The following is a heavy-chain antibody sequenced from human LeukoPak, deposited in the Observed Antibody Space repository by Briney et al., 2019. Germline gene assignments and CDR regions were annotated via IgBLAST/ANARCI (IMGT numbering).Heavy chain of an antibody. CDR1: GLPLSGYS. D-gene: IGHD2-2*01. Sequence: GGSLRLSCAASGLPLSGYSMNWVRQAPGKGLEWVSSIASSTNYIYYADSVKGRFTISSDNARNSLYLQMNSLRAEDTAVYYCVRVGYCSSSTCRNYFDYWGQGTLVTVSS. CDR2: IASSTNYI. CDR3: VRVGYCSSSTCRNYFDY. J-gene: IGHJ4*02. V-gene: IGHV3-21*01.